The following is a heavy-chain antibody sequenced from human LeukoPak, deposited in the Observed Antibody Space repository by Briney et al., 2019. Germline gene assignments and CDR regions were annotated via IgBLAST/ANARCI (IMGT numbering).Heavy chain of an antibody. D-gene: IGHD5-12*01. CDR2: ISGSGGST. J-gene: IGHJ4*02. Sequence: GGSLRLSCAASGFTFDDYAMHWVRQAPGKGLEWVSAISGSGGSTYYADSVKGRFTISRDNSKNTLYLQMNSLRAEDTAVYYCAKGTRRRLIVATTGCYFDYWGQGTLVTVSS. V-gene: IGHV3-23*01. CDR1: GFTFDDYA. CDR3: AKGTRRRLIVATTGCYFDY.